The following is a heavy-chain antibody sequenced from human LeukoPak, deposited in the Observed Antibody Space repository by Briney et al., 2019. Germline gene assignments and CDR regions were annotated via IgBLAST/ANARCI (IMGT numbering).Heavy chain of an antibody. CDR3: ARDGRFGELFDY. V-gene: IGHV1-18*01. D-gene: IGHD3-10*01. CDR1: GYTFTNFG. CDR2: ISAYNGDT. J-gene: IGHJ4*02. Sequence: ASVTVSCKASGYTFTNFGIGWVRQAPGQGLEWMGWISAYNGDTNYAQKFQGRVTMTTDTSTNTTYMELRSLRSDDTAVYYCARDGRFGELFDYWGQGTLVTVSS.